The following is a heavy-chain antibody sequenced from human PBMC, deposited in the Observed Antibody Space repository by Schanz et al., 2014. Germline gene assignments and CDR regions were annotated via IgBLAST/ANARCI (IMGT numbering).Heavy chain of an antibody. V-gene: IGHV3-23*04. D-gene: IGHD2-21*01. Sequence: VFLAESGGGLVQPGGSLRLSCAASGFNFNTYAMSWVRQAPGKGLEWVSGLTEGGGGTYYTDAVKGRFTISRDSSKNTLYLQMNSLRADDTAVYYCAKSKSQLPLFDYWGQGTLVAVSS. CDR1: GFNFNTYA. CDR3: AKSKSQLPLFDY. CDR2: LTEGGGGT. J-gene: IGHJ4*02.